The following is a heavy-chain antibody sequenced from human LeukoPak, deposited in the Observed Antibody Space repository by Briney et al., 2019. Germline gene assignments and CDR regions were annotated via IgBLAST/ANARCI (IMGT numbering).Heavy chain of an antibody. J-gene: IGHJ4*02. CDR1: GGSISSGSYY. Sequence: PSQNLSLTCTVSGGSISSGSYYWSWIRQPAGKGLEWIGRIYTSGITYYNPSLKSRVTMSVDTSRTQFSLRLNSVTAADTAVYYCARLETLAARRVDWGQGTPVTVSS. CDR3: ARLETLAARRVD. CDR2: IYTSGIT. D-gene: IGHD6-6*01. V-gene: IGHV4-61*02.